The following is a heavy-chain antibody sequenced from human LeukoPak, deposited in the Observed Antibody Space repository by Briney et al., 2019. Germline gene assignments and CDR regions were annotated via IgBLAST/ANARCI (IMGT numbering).Heavy chain of an antibody. V-gene: IGHV1-69*05. CDR3: ARGDCSGGSCYMVDY. Sequence: SVKLSFKASGGTFSIYAISWVRQAPGQGLEWMGGIITIFGTANYAHKFQGRVTITTEEPTSTAYMERSSLRSEDTAVYYCARGDCSGGSCYMVDYWGQGTLVTVSS. J-gene: IGHJ4*02. CDR1: GGTFSIYA. CDR2: IITIFGTA. D-gene: IGHD2-15*01.